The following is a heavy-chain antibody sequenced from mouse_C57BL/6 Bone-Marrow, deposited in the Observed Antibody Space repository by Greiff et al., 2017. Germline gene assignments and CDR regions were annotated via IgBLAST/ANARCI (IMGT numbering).Heavy chain of an antibody. V-gene: IGHV1-82*01. CDR3: ARPRFAY. J-gene: IGHJ3*01. CDR1: GYAFSSSW. CDR2: IYPGDGDT. Sequence: QVQLQQSGPELVKPGASVKISCKASGYAFSSSWMNWVKQRPGKGLEWIGRIYPGDGDTKYNGKFKGKATLTADKSSSTAYMQLSSLTSEDSAVYFCARPRFAYWGQGTLVTVSA.